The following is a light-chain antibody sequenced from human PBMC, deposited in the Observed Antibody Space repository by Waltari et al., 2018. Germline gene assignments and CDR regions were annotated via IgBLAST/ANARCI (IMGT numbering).Light chain of an antibody. J-gene: IGKJ1*01. V-gene: IGKV1-5*03. Sequence: DIQMTQSPPTLSASVGSRVTITCRARQSISSWLAWYQQKPGKAPKLLIYKASSLESGVPSRFSGSGSGTEFTLTISSLQPDDFATYYCQQYNSWWTFGQGTKVEIK. CDR2: KAS. CDR3: QQYNSWWT. CDR1: QSISSW.